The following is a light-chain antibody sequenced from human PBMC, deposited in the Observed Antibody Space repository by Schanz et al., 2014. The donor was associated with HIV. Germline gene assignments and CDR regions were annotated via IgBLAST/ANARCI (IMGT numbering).Light chain of an antibody. J-gene: IGLJ2*01. CDR1: SSDVGGYNY. CDR2: DVS. CDR3: SSYTTNGPLV. V-gene: IGLV2-14*03. Sequence: QSALTQPASVSGSPGQSITISCTGTSSDVGGYNYVSWYQHHPGKVPKLIIYDVSNRPSGVSNRFSGSKSDNTASLTISGLQAEDEADYYCSSYTTNGPLVFGGGTKLTVL.